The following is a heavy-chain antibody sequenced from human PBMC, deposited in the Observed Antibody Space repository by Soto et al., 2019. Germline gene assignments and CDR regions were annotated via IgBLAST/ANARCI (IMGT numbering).Heavy chain of an antibody. CDR1: GGSFSGYY. V-gene: IGHV4-34*01. CDR3: VRGPTQYYYYYYYMDV. CDR2: INHSGST. Sequence: SETLSLTCAVYGGSFSGYYWSWIRQPPGKGLEWIGEINHSGSTNYNPSIKSRVTISVDTSKNQFSLKLSSVTAADTAVYYCVRGPTQYYYYYYYMDVWGKGTTVTVSS. J-gene: IGHJ6*03.